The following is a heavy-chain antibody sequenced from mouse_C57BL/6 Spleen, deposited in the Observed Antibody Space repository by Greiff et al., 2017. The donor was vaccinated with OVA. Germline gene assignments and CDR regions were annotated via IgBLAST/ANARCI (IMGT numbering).Heavy chain of an antibody. D-gene: IGHD2-1*01. CDR1: GYAFSSYW. Sequence: VKLMESGAELVKPGASVKISCKASGYAFSSYWMNWVKQRPGKGLEWIGQIYPGDGDTNYNGKFKGKATLTADKSSRTAYMQLSSLTSEDSAVYFCARSDYGNYDAMDYWGQGTSVTVSS. CDR2: IYPGDGDT. CDR3: ARSDYGNYDAMDY. J-gene: IGHJ4*01. V-gene: IGHV1-80*01.